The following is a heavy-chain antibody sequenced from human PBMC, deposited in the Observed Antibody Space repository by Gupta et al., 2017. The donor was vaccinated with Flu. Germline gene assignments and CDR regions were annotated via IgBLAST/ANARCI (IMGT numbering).Heavy chain of an antibody. CDR2: INSEGSST. V-gene: IGHV3-74*01. CDR1: GFTFSSYW. CDR3: AREGGIAAAGHYYSYYYGMDV. Sequence: EVQLVESGGGLVQPGGSLRLSCAASGFTFSSYWMHWVRHAPGQGLVWVSRINSEGSSTSYADSVKGRFTISRDNAKNTLYLQMNSLRAEDTAVYYCAREGGIAAAGHYYSYYYGMDVWGQGTTVTVSS. D-gene: IGHD6-13*01. J-gene: IGHJ6*02.